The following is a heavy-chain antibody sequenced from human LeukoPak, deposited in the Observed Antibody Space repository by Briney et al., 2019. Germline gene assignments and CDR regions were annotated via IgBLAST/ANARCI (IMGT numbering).Heavy chain of an antibody. D-gene: IGHD3-22*01. Sequence: GGPLRLSCAASGFTFSSYAMSWVRQAPGKGLEWASAISGSGGSTYYADSVKGRFTISGDNSKNTLYLQMNSLRAEDTAVYYCAPYYTIDYWGQGTLVTVSS. CDR1: GFTFSSYA. CDR3: APYYTIDY. V-gene: IGHV3-23*01. J-gene: IGHJ4*02. CDR2: ISGSGGST.